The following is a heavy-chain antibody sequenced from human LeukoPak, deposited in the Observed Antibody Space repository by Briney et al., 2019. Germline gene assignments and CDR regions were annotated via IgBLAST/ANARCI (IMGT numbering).Heavy chain of an antibody. D-gene: IGHD3-10*01. CDR3: ARRYTVRGVIHGMDV. V-gene: IGHV1-46*01. CDR2: INPSGGST. J-gene: IGHJ6*02. CDR1: GYTFTSYG. Sequence: EASVKVSCKASGYTFTSYGISWVRQAPGQGLEWMGIINPSGGSTSYAQKFQGRVTMTRDTSTSTVYMELSSLRSEDTAVYYCARRYTVRGVIHGMDVWGQGTTVTVSS.